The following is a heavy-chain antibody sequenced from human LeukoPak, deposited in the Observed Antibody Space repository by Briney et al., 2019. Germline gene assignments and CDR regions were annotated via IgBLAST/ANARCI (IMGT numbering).Heavy chain of an antibody. CDR3: ARREWFGVDY. CDR2: IYPGDSDT. CDR1: GYSFTTYW. D-gene: IGHD3-10*01. J-gene: IGHJ4*02. Sequence: GESLKISCKGSGYSFTTYWIGWVRQMPGKGLEWMGIIYPGDSDTRYSPSFQGRVTISADKSISTAYLQWSTLKASDSAMYYCARREWFGVDYWGQGTLVTVSS. V-gene: IGHV5-51*01.